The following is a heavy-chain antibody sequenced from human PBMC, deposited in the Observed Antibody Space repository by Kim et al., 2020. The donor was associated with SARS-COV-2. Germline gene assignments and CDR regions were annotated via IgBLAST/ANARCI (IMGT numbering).Heavy chain of an antibody. V-gene: IGHV3-48*03. CDR3: ARKVPGTSWFDS. Sequence: GGSLRLSCAASGFTFSSHEMNWVRQAPGKGLEWVSYISGSGYSIYYADSVKGRVSISRDNAKNSVYLQMNSLRAEDTAIYYCARKVPGTSWFDSWGQGTL. J-gene: IGHJ5*01. CDR2: ISGSGYSI. CDR1: GFTFSSHE.